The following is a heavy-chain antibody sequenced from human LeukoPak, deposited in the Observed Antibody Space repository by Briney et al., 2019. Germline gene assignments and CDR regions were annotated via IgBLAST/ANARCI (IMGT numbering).Heavy chain of an antibody. CDR2: ISGYNGNT. CDR3: ARDRHRRHYYDSSLHPPLDY. D-gene: IGHD3-22*01. J-gene: IGHJ4*02. V-gene: IGHV1-18*01. Sequence: GASVKVSCKASGYTFTNFGISWVRQAPGQGLEWMGWISGYNGNTNYAQKLQGRVTMTTDTSTNTAYMDLRSLRSDDTAVYYCARDRHRRHYYDSSLHPPLDYWGQGTLVTVSS. CDR1: GYTFTNFG.